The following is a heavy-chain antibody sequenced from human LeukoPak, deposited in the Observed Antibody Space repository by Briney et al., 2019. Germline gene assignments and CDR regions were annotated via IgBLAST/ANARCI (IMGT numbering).Heavy chain of an antibody. CDR3: AKHEGSYFDKSGYTFEY. CDR2: IHCSGNT. Sequence: SETLSLTCTVSAGSVNSSPYYWGWVRQPPGKGLEWIGSIHCSGNTYYNPSLKSRVTISVDTSRNQFSLKLSSVSAADRGIYYCAKHEGSYFDKSGYTFEYWGQGTLVTVSS. D-gene: IGHD3-22*01. V-gene: IGHV4-39*01. CDR1: AGSVNSSPYY. J-gene: IGHJ4*02.